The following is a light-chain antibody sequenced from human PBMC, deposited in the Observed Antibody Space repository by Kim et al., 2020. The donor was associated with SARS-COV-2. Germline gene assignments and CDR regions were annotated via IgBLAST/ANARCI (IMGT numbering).Light chain of an antibody. J-gene: IGKJ4*01. V-gene: IGKV3-20*01. CDR1: RILTTSS. Sequence: EIVLTQSPDILSVSPGERATLSCRASRILTTSSLAWYQQKPGQPPKLLVYGASDRASGIPDRFSGAGSATDFTLTISRLEAEDFAVYFCQQYERPPLTFGGGTKLEI. CDR2: GAS. CDR3: QQYERPPLT.